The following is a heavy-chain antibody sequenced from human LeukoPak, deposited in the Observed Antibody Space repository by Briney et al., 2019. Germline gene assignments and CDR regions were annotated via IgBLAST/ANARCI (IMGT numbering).Heavy chain of an antibody. CDR3: ARVRYSSSWIPGRYYYYYMDV. J-gene: IGHJ6*03. CDR1: GFTVSSNY. CDR2: IYNAGNT. V-gene: IGHV3-66*01. D-gene: IGHD6-13*01. Sequence: GGSLRLSCAASGFTVSSNYMNWVRQAPGKGLEWVSTIYNAGNTNYADSVKGRFTISRDNSMNTLYLQMNSLRAEDTAVYYCARVRYSSSWIPGRYYYYYMDVWGKGTTVTVSS.